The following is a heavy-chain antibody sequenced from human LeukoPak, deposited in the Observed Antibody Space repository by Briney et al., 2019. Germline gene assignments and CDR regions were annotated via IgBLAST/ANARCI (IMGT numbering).Heavy chain of an antibody. V-gene: IGHV3-30*04. CDR2: ISYDGSNK. Sequence: PGGSLRLSCAASGFTFSRYALHWVRQAPGKGLEWVAVISYDGSNKYYADSVKGRFTISRDNSKNTLYLQMNSLRAEDTAVYYCARDSSSWYDYYYYYGMDVWGQGTTVTVSS. J-gene: IGHJ6*02. CDR3: ARDSSSWYDYYYYYGMDV. CDR1: GFTFSRYA. D-gene: IGHD6-13*01.